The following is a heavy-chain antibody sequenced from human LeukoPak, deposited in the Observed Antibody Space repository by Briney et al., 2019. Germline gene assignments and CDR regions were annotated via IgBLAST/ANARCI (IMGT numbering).Heavy chain of an antibody. CDR2: ISGSGGST. D-gene: IGHD2-2*01. CDR1: GFTFSSFA. Sequence: GGSLRLSCAAPGFTFSSFAMSWVRQAPGKGLEWVSAISGSGGSTYYSDSVKGRFTISRDNFKNTLYLQMNSLRAEDTAVYYCAKDMDCSSTSCYVDYWGQGTLVTVSS. V-gene: IGHV3-23*01. J-gene: IGHJ4*02. CDR3: AKDMDCSSTSCYVDY.